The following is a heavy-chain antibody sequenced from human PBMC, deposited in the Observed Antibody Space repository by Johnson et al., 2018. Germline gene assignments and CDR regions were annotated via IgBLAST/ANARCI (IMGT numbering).Heavy chain of an antibody. J-gene: IGHJ6*03. Sequence: VQLVESGGDVAQPGGSLRLSCAVSGFVFDDYAMHWVRQAPGKGLEWISMISWNGGATYYADSVKGRFTVSRDSSKNSVFLQMNSLRPEDTALYYCAKDRSYYIDVWGKGTTVTVSS. D-gene: IGHD3-10*01. CDR1: GFVFDDYA. CDR2: ISWNGGAT. CDR3: AKDRSYYIDV. V-gene: IGHV3-43D*03.